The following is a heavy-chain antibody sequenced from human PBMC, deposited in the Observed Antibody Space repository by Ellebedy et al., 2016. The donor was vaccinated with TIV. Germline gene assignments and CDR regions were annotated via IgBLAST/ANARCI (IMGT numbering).Heavy chain of an antibody. J-gene: IGHJ6*03. V-gene: IGHV4-61*01. CDR1: GGSVSSGSYY. Sequence: SETLSLXXTVSGGSVSSGSYYWSWIRQPPGKGLEWIGYIYYSGSTNYNPSLKSRVTISVDTSKNQFSLKLSSVTAADTAVYYCARDLGYYYYMDVWGKGTTVTVSS. D-gene: IGHD3-16*01. CDR2: IYYSGST. CDR3: ARDLGYYYYMDV.